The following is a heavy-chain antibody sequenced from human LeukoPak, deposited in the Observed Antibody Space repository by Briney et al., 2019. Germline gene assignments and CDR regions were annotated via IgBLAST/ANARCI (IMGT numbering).Heavy chain of an antibody. CDR1: GFTVSSNY. D-gene: IGHD2-2*01. CDR2: ISGSGGST. J-gene: IGHJ4*02. CDR3: AKKDGPAASTADY. Sequence: PGGSLRLSCAASGFTVSSNYMSWVRRAPGKGLEWVSAISGSGGSTYYADSVKGRFTISRDNSKNTLYLQMNSLRAEDTAVYYCAKKDGPAASTADYWGQGTLVTVSS. V-gene: IGHV3-23*01.